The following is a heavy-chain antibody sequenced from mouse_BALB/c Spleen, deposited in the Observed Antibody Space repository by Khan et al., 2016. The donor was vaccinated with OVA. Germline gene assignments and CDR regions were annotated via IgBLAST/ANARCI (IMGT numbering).Heavy chain of an antibody. J-gene: IGHJ3*01. CDR3: ASGYFGNYEFAY. V-gene: IGHV1S132*01. D-gene: IGHD2-1*01. Sequence: QVQLQQSGAELVKPGASVKLSCKTSGYTFTSYWIQWVKQRPGQGLGWIGQIFPGTGTTYYNENFKGKATLTVDTSSNTAYMQFSSLTSEDSAVYFCASGYFGNYEFAYWGQGTLVTVS. CDR1: GYTFTSYW. CDR2: IFPGTGTT.